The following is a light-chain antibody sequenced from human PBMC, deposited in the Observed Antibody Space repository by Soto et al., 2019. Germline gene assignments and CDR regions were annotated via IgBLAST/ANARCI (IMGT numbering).Light chain of an antibody. V-gene: IGKV3-11*01. CDR1: QSVSSY. CDR3: QQYNNWPRT. Sequence: EIVLTQSPATLSLSPGERATLSCRASQSVSSYLAWYQQKPGQAPRLLIYDASNRATGIPDRFSGSGSETEFTLTISSLQSEDFAVYYCQQYNNWPRTFGQGTKVDIK. J-gene: IGKJ1*01. CDR2: DAS.